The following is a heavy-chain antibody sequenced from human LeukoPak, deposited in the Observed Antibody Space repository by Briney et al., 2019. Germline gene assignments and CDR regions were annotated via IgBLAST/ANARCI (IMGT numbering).Heavy chain of an antibody. V-gene: IGHV7-4-1*02. CDR3: ARDGTTVVTQVGNWFDP. D-gene: IGHD4-23*01. J-gene: IGHJ5*02. CDR1: GYTFTSYA. Sequence: ASVKVSCKASGYTFTSYAMNWVRQAPGQGLEWMGWINTNTGNPTYAQGFTGRFVFSLDTSISTAYLQISSLKAEDTAVYYCARDGTTVVTQVGNWFDPWGQGTLVTVSS. CDR2: INTNTGNP.